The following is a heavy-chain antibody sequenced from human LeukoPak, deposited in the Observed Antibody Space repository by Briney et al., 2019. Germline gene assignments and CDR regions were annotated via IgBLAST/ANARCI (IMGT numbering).Heavy chain of an antibody. D-gene: IGHD5-18*01. V-gene: IGHV3-33*01. CDR1: GFTFSAYG. J-gene: IGHJ6*04. Sequence: GRSLRLSCAASGFTFSAYGMHWVRQAQGKGLEWVAVIWYDGSNKYYADSVKGRFTISRDNSKNTLYLQMNSLRAEDTAVYYCARDLSRWGYSPLPVWGKGTTVSVFS. CDR2: IWYDGSNK. CDR3: ARDLSRWGYSPLPV.